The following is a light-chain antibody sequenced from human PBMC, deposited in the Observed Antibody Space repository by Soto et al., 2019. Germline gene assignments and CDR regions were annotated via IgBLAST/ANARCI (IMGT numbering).Light chain of an antibody. CDR2: DVF. CDR1: QSISSW. V-gene: IGKV1-5*01. CDR3: QQFNSYSEA. Sequence: DIQMTQSPSTLSASVGDTVTITCRASQSISSWLAWYQQKPGKAPKLLIYDVFSLESGVPSSFSGSGSGKEFTLTISRLQPDDFATYYCQQFNSYSEAFGQGTKVDIK. J-gene: IGKJ1*01.